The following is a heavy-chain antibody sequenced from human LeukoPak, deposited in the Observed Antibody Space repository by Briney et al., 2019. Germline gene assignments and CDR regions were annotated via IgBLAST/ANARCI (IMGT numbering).Heavy chain of an antibody. V-gene: IGHV4-4*07. CDR3: ASMGPNIFYFDY. D-gene: IGHD3-9*01. J-gene: IGHJ4*02. CDR1: GGSISSYY. CDR2: IYISGST. Sequence: SETLSLTCTVSGGSISSYYWSWIRQPAGKGLEWIGRIYISGSTNYNPSLKSRVTMSVDTSKNQFSLKLSSVTAADTAVYYCASMGPNIFYFDYWGQGTLVTVSS.